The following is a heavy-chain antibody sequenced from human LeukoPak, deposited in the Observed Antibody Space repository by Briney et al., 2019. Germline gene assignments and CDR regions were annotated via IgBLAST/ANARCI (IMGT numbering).Heavy chain of an antibody. CDR1: GYTFTSYG. CDR3: AGSAGGSRYCSSNNSYTAFDI. V-gene: IGHV1-18*01. CDR2: ISAYNGNT. Sequence: ASVKVSCKASGYTFTSYGISWVRQAPGQGLEWMGWISAYNGNTNYAQKLQGRVTMTTDTSTSTAYMEVRSPGSDDPAVYYCAGSAGGSRYCSSNNSYTAFDIWGQGTKVTVPS. D-gene: IGHD2-2*02. J-gene: IGHJ3*02.